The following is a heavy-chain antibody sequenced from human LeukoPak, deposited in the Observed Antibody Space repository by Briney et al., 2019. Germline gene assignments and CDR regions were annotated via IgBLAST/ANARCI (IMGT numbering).Heavy chain of an antibody. CDR3: ARRQYSGYDFDF. Sequence: GESLKISCKGSGYIFTNYWIGWVRQMPGNGLEWMGIIYPRDSDTRYSPSFQGQVTVSADKSISTAYLQWSSLEASDTAIYYCARRQYSGYDFDFWGQGTLVTVSS. V-gene: IGHV5-51*01. J-gene: IGHJ4*02. CDR1: GYIFTNYW. CDR2: IYPRDSDT. D-gene: IGHD5-12*01.